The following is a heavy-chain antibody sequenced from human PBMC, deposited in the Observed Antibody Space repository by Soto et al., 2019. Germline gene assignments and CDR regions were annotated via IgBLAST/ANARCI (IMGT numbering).Heavy chain of an antibody. CDR1: GFPFSSYA. Sequence: EVQLLESGGGLVQPGGSLRLSCLASGFPFSSYAMSWVRQAPGKGLEWVSAISGSGANTYYADSVKGRFTISRDFSKNTLYVQMNSLRAEDTAVYYCAKSGDITYWYFDLWGRGTLVTVPS. CDR2: ISGSGANT. V-gene: IGHV3-23*01. D-gene: IGHD1-20*01. CDR3: AKSGDITYWYFDL. J-gene: IGHJ2*01.